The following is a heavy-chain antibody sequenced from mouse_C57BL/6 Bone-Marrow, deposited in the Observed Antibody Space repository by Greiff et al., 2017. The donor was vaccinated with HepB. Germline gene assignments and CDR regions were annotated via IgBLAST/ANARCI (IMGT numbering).Heavy chain of an antibody. Sequence: VQLQQSGTVLARPGASVKMSCKTSGYTFTSYWLHWVKQRPGQGLEWIGAIYPGNSDTSYNQKFKGKAKLTAVTSASTSYMELSSLTNEDAAVYYCTRVVTTVPFAYWGQGTLVTVSA. CDR2: IYPGNSDT. V-gene: IGHV1-5*01. D-gene: IGHD1-1*01. CDR3: TRVVTTVPFAY. J-gene: IGHJ3*01. CDR1: GYTFTSYW.